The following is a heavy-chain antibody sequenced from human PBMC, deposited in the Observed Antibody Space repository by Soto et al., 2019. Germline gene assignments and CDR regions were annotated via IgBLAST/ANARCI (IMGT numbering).Heavy chain of an antibody. V-gene: IGHV3-23*01. CDR1: GFTFSSYA. J-gene: IGHJ4*02. D-gene: IGHD3-16*02. Sequence: GGSLRLSCAASGFTFSSYAMSWVRQAPGKGLEWVSAISGSGGSTYYADSVKGRFTISRDNSKNTLYLQMNSLRAEDTAVYYCAKAGAGTHLGELSSDFDYWGQGTLVTVSS. CDR3: AKAGAGTHLGELSSDFDY. CDR2: ISGSGGST.